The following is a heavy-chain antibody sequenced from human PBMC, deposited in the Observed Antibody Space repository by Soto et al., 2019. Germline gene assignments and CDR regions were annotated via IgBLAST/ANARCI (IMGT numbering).Heavy chain of an antibody. D-gene: IGHD3-3*01. V-gene: IGHV4-31*01. CDR1: GGSISSGGYY. Sequence: SETLSLTCTVSGGSISSGGYYWSWIRQHPGKGLEWIGYIYYSGSTYYNPSLKSQVTISVDTSKNQFSLKLSTVTAADKTVKYFARGIYYDFWSGYPGYFDYWGQGTLVTVSS. CDR3: ARGIYYDFWSGYPGYFDY. J-gene: IGHJ4*02. CDR2: IYYSGST.